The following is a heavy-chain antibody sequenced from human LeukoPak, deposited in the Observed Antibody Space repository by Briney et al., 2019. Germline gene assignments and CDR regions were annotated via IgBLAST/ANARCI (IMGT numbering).Heavy chain of an antibody. D-gene: IGHD2-8*01. CDR3: ARQPSEYCTNGVCYSNWFDP. Sequence: GESLKISCKGSGYSFTSYWIGWVRQMPGKGLEWMGIIYPGDSDTRYSPSFQGQVTISADKSISTAYLQWSSLKASDTAMYYCARQPSEYCTNGVCYSNWFDPWGQGTLVTVSP. CDR1: GYSFTSYW. CDR2: IYPGDSDT. J-gene: IGHJ5*02. V-gene: IGHV5-51*01.